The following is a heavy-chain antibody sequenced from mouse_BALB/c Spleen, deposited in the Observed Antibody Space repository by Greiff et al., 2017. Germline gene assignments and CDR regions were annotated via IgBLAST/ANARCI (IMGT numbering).Heavy chain of an antibody. Sequence: DQLQQSGAELVKPGASVKLSCTASGFNIKDTYMHWVKQRPEQGLEWIGRIDPANGNTKYDPKFQGKATITADTSSNTAYLQLSSLTSEDTAVYYCARSYGSSYDYFDYWGQGTTLTVSS. CDR1: GFNIKDTY. CDR2: IDPANGNT. V-gene: IGHV14-3*02. D-gene: IGHD1-1*01. CDR3: ARSYGSSYDYFDY. J-gene: IGHJ2*01.